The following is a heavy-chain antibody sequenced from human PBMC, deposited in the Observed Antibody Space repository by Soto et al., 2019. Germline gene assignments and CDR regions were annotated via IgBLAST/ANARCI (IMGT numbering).Heavy chain of an antibody. J-gene: IGHJ4*02. V-gene: IGHV3-74*01. Sequence: PGGSLRLSCAASGFTFSSYWMHWVRQAPGKGLVWVSRINSDGSSTSYADSVKGRFTISRDNAKNTLYLQMNSLRAEDTAVYYCASSPIAVAGTVYWGQGTLVTVSS. D-gene: IGHD6-19*01. CDR3: ASSPIAVAGTVY. CDR2: INSDGSST. CDR1: GFTFSSYW.